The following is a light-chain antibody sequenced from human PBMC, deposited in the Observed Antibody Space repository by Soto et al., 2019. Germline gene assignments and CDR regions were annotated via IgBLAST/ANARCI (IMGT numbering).Light chain of an antibody. V-gene: IGKV3-15*01. J-gene: IGKJ4*01. CDR1: QSVTSN. CDR2: GAS. CDR3: QQYNKWPLT. Sequence: EIVMTQSPATLSVSPGDRATLSCRASQSVTSNLAWYQQKPGQAPRLLIYGASTRATGFPARFSGSGSGTEFTLTISSLQSEDFAVYYCQQYNKWPLTFGGGTKVEIK.